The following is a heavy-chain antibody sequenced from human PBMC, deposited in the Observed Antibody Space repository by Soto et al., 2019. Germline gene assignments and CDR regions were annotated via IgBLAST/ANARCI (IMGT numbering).Heavy chain of an antibody. Sequence: ASVKVSCKASGYTFTSYYMHWVRQAPGQGLEWMRIINPSGGSTSYAQKFQGRVTMTRDTSTSTVYMELSSLRSEDTAVYYCAKGGVVLVPAAIYWFDPWGQGTLVTVSS. J-gene: IGHJ5*02. CDR1: GYTFTSYY. D-gene: IGHD2-2*02. CDR3: AKGGVVLVPAAIYWFDP. V-gene: IGHV1-46*01. CDR2: INPSGGST.